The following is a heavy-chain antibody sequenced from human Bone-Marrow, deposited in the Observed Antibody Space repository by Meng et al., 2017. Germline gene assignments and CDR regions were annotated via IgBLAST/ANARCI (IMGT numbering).Heavy chain of an antibody. CDR1: GFTFSSYW. Sequence: GESLKISCAASGFTFSSYWMSWVRQAPGKGLEWAANIKQDGSEKYYVDSVKGRFTISRDNAKNSLYLQMNSLRAEDTAVYYCARDQASIAAAGDYFDYWGQGTLVTVSS. J-gene: IGHJ4*02. V-gene: IGHV3-7*01. CDR2: IKQDGSEK. D-gene: IGHD6-13*01. CDR3: ARDQASIAAAGDYFDY.